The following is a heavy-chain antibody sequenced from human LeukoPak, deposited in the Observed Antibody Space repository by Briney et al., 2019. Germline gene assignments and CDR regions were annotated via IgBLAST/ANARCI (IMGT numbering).Heavy chain of an antibody. CDR2: ISDSGYST. CDR1: GFTFSNYA. Sequence: PGESQRLSCAASGFTFSNYAMSWVRQAPGRGLEWVSVISDSGYSTYYADSVKGRFTISRDNSKSTLYLQMSSLRAEDTAIYYCAKDAARGAPAGTRGDYWDQGTLVIVSS. V-gene: IGHV3-23*01. D-gene: IGHD6-13*01. J-gene: IGHJ4*02. CDR3: AKDAARGAPAGTRGDY.